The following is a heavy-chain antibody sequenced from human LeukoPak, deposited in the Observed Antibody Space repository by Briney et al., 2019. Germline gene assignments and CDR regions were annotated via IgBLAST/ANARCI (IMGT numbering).Heavy chain of an antibody. V-gene: IGHV4-34*01. D-gene: IGHD2-15*01. CDR2: INHSGST. Sequence: SETLSLTCAVYGGSFSGYYWSWIRQPPGKGLEWIGEINHSGSTNYNPSLKSRVTISVDTSKNQFSLKLSSVTVADTAVYYCARGQGIVVVVAATQRVYFDYWGQGTLVTVSS. J-gene: IGHJ4*02. CDR1: GGSFSGYY. CDR3: ARGQGIVVVVAATQRVYFDY.